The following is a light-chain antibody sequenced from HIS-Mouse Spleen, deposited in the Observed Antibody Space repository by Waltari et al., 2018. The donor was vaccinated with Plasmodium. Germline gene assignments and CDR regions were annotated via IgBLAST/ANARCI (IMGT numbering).Light chain of an antibody. CDR2: RDS. V-gene: IGLV3-9*01. Sequence: SYELTQPLSVSVALGQTARITCGGNNIGSTNVPWYQQKPGQAPVLVIYRDSNRPSGIPERFSGSNSGNTATLTISRAQAGDEADYYCQVWDSSTVFGGGTKLTVL. CDR1: NIGSTN. CDR3: QVWDSSTV. J-gene: IGLJ3*02.